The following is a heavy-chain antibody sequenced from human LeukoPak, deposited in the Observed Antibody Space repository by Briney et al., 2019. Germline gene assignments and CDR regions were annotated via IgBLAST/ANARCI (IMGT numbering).Heavy chain of an antibody. Sequence: GGSLRLSCAASGFTVSSNYMSWVRQAPGKGLEWVSVIYSGGSIYCTDSVKGRFTISRDNSKNTLYLQMNSLRAEDTAVYYCARGFVYTGLDYWGQGTLVTVSS. CDR2: IYSGGSI. CDR3: ARGFVYTGLDY. D-gene: IGHD5/OR15-5a*01. J-gene: IGHJ4*02. V-gene: IGHV3-66*01. CDR1: GFTVSSNY.